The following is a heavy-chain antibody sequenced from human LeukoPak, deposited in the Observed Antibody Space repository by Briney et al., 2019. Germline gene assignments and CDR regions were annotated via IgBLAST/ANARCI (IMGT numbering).Heavy chain of an antibody. CDR3: ARYTSSWHTLDF. CDR1: GGSISSGSYS. CDR2: ISYTGYI. J-gene: IGHJ4*02. D-gene: IGHD6-13*01. Sequence: SSETLSLTCTVSGGSISSGSYSWGWIRQPPGKGLEWIATISYTGYIYYNPSLKSRVTISVDTSESQFSLKLTSVNAADTAVYYCARYTSSWHTLDFWGQGTLVTVSS. V-gene: IGHV4-39*01.